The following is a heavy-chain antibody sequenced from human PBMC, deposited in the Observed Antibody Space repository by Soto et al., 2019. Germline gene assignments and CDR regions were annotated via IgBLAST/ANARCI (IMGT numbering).Heavy chain of an antibody. Sequence: LSLTCTVSGGSISSYYWSWIRQPPGKGLEWIGYIYYSGSTNYNPSLKSRVTISVDTSKNQFSLKLSSVTAADTAVYYCARVEMATIDFDYWGQGTLVTVSS. J-gene: IGHJ4*02. CDR2: IYYSGST. CDR1: GGSISSYY. D-gene: IGHD5-12*01. V-gene: IGHV4-59*01. CDR3: ARVEMATIDFDY.